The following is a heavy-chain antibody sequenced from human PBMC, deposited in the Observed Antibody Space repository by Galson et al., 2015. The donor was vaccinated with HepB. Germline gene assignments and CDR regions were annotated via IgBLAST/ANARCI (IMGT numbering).Heavy chain of an antibody. CDR2: IYRNVVT. Sequence: SLRLSCKASGLTLSSNYMTWVRQAPGKGLEWITSIYRNVVTYYTDSLKGRFTISRDTSNNHLYLQMNNLRGEDTAVYFCARDRATLSCDICGFCGYYGLAGWGQGITVVVSS. CDR1: GLTLSSNY. CDR3: ARDRATLSCDICGFCGYYGLAG. V-gene: IGHV3-66*01. J-gene: IGHJ6*02. D-gene: IGHD2-21*01.